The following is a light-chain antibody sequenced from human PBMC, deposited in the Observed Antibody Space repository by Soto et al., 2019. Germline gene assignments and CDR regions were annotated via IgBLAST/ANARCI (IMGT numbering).Light chain of an antibody. V-gene: IGLV2-8*01. CDR3: SSYAGKGI. Sequence: QSVLTQPPSASGSPGQSVTISCTGTSSDVGGYNYVSWYQHHPGKAPELIIYEVNKRPSGVPDRFSGSQSGNTASLTVSGLQAEDEADYYCSSYAGKGIFGGGTKLTVL. J-gene: IGLJ2*01. CDR2: EVN. CDR1: SSDVGGYNY.